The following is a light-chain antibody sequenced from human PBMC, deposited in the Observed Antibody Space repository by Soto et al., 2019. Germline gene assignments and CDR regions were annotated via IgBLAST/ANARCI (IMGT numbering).Light chain of an antibody. J-gene: IGKJ1*01. V-gene: IGKV3-15*01. CDR3: QQYNNWPRT. Sequence: IVMTQSPATLSVSPGERATLSCRASQSVATNLAWYQQKLGQAPTLLIYATSTRATGIPARFSGSGSGTEFTLTISSLQSEDFAVYYCQQYNNWPRTFGQGTKVEIK. CDR2: ATS. CDR1: QSVATN.